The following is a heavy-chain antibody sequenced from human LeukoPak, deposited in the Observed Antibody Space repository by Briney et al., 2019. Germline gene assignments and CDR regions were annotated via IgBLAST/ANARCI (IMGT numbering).Heavy chain of an antibody. Sequence: PSETLSLTCTISGGSISSYYWSWIRQPAGKGLEWIGRIYTSGSTNYNPSLKSRVTISVDTSKNQFSLKLSSVTAADTAVYYCARVRWFGELPNWFDPWGQGTLVTVSS. D-gene: IGHD3-10*01. CDR2: IYTSGST. J-gene: IGHJ5*02. CDR3: ARVRWFGELPNWFDP. V-gene: IGHV4-4*07. CDR1: GGSISSYY.